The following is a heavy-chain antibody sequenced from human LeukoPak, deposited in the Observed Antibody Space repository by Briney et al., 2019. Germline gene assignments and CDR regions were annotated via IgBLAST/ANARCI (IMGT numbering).Heavy chain of an antibody. CDR3: TKGNNHYDILFEY. D-gene: IGHD3-22*01. Sequence: GGSLRLSCAASGFTFSNYAMNWVRQAPGKGLEWVSGIIDSGGSTYYADSVKGRFTISRDNSKNTLYLQMNRLRADDTAAYYCTKGNNHYDILFEYWGQGTLVTVSS. V-gene: IGHV3-23*01. J-gene: IGHJ4*02. CDR1: GFTFSNYA. CDR2: IIDSGGST.